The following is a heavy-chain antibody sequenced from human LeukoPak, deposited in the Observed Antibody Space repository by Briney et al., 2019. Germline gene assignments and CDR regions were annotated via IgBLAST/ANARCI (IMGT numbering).Heavy chain of an antibody. CDR3: ARHHRIAARPYYFDY. CDR2: IYYSGST. Sequence: SETPSLTCTVSGGSLSSYYWSWIRQPPGNGLEWIGYIYYSGSTNYNPSLKSRVTISVDTSKNQFSLKLSSVTAADTAVYYCARHHRIAARPYYFDYWGQGTLVTVSS. D-gene: IGHD6-6*01. J-gene: IGHJ4*02. V-gene: IGHV4-59*08. CDR1: GGSLSSYY.